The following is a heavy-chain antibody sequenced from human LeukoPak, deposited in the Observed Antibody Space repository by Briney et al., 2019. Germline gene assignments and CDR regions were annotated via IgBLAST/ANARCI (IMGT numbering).Heavy chain of an antibody. CDR2: FDPEDGET. CDR1: GYTLTELS. J-gene: IGHJ4*02. D-gene: IGHD3-10*01. CDR3: ATDQYYYGSGSTRFDY. Sequence: ASVKVSRKVSGYTLTELSMHWVRQAPGKGLEWMGGFDPEDGETIYAQKFQGRVTMTEDTSTDTAYMELSSLRSEDTAVYYCATDQYYYGSGSTRFDYWGQGTLVTVSS. V-gene: IGHV1-24*01.